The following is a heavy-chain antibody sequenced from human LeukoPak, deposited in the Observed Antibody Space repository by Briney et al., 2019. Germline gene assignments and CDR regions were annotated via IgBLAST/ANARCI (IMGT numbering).Heavy chain of an antibody. CDR2: IRSDGSDT. CDR1: GFTFSDTW. V-gene: IGHV3-74*01. CDR3: ARDWFHAIDC. J-gene: IGHJ4*02. Sequence: GGSLRLSCAASGFTFSDTWMHWVRQAPGEGLVWVSRIRSDGSDTGYAESVKGRFTISRDNAKNTLYLQMNSLRAEDTAVYYCARDWFHAIDCWGQGTLVTVSS. D-gene: IGHD2/OR15-2a*01.